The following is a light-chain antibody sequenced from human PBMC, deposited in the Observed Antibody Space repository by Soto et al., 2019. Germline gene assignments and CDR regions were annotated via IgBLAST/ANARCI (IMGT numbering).Light chain of an antibody. J-gene: IGKJ4*01. CDR1: QSISNW. CDR2: GAS. V-gene: IGKV3-15*01. CDR3: QQYNNWPPLT. Sequence: MTQSPSTLSASVGDRVTITCRASQSISNWLAWYQQKPGQAPRLLIYGASTRATGIPARFSGSGSGTEFTLTISSLQSEDFAVYYCQQYNNWPPLTFGGGTKVEIK.